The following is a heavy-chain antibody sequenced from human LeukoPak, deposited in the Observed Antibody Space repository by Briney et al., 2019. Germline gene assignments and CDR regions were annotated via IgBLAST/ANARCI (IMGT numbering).Heavy chain of an antibody. D-gene: IGHD5-12*01. CDR2: IYYSGST. J-gene: IGHJ4*02. V-gene: IGHV4-59*01. Sequence: SETLSLTCTVSGGSISSYYWSWIRQPPGKGLEWIGYIYYSGSTNYNPSLKSRVTISVDTSKNQFSLKLSSVTAADTAVYYCASTLYSGYDYFDYWGQGTLVTVSS. CDR1: GGSISSYY. CDR3: ASTLYSGYDYFDY.